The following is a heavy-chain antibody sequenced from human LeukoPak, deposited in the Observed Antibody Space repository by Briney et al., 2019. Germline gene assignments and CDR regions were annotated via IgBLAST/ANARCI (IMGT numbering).Heavy chain of an antibody. CDR2: IRSKANSYAT. V-gene: IGHV3-73*01. CDR3: TRWASIAVARRASFDY. D-gene: IGHD6-19*01. J-gene: IGHJ4*02. CDR1: GFTFSGSA. Sequence: GGSLRLSCAASGFTFSGSAMHWVRQASGKGLEWVGRIRSKANSYATAYAASVKGRFTISRDDSKNTAYLQMNSLKTEDTAVYYCTRWASIAVARRASFDYWGQGTLVTVSS.